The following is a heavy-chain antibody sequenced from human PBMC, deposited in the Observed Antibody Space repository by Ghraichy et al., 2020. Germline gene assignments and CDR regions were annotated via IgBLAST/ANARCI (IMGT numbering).Heavy chain of an antibody. V-gene: IGHV3-53*01. CDR1: GLSVSDNY. CDR2: IYPDGTT. J-gene: IGHJ4*02. D-gene: IGHD3-9*01. Sequence: GGSLRLSCAASGLSVSDNYMNWLRQAPGKGLEWVSVIYPDGTTYYADSVKGRFTISRDNSRNTLYLQVNSRRAEDTAVYYCATCPTIQTNFDFWGQGTLVTVSS. CDR3: ATCPTIQTNFDF.